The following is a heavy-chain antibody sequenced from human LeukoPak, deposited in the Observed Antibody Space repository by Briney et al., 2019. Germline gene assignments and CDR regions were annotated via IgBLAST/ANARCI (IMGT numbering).Heavy chain of an antibody. Sequence: PSETLSLTCTVSGGSISTSTYYWGWIRQPPEKGLEWIGTFYYGGNTYYNPSLKSRVIISADTSKNQFSLKLSSVTAADTAVYYCATTLYDYGDYAVFDYWGQGTLVTVSS. D-gene: IGHD4-17*01. CDR3: ATTLYDYGDYAVFDY. CDR1: GGSISTSTYY. V-gene: IGHV4-39*07. J-gene: IGHJ4*02. CDR2: FYYGGNT.